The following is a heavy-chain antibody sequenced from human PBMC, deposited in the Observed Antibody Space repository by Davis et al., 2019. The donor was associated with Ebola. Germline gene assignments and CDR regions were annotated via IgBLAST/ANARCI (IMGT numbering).Heavy chain of an antibody. Sequence: PGGSLRLSCAASGFTFSSYAMSWVRQAPGKGLEWVSAISGSGGSTYYADSVKGRFTISRDNSKNTVFLQMTSLRAEDTAVYYCAKRTAGSQAFVDYWGQGTLVTVSS. D-gene: IGHD1-1*01. CDR2: ISGSGGST. J-gene: IGHJ4*02. CDR1: GFTFSSYA. CDR3: AKRTAGSQAFVDY. V-gene: IGHV3-23*01.